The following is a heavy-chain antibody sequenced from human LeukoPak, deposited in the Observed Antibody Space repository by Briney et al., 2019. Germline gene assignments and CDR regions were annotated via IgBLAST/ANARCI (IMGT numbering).Heavy chain of an antibody. CDR2: IYHSGST. CDR3: AQATAHDAFDI. D-gene: IGHD2-21*02. V-gene: IGHV4-4*02. CDR1: GFTVGGNY. J-gene: IGHJ3*02. Sequence: GSLRLSCAASGFTVGGNYMSWVRQAPGKGLEWIGEIYHSGSTNYNPSLKSRVTISVDKSKNQFSLKLSSVTAADTAVYYCAQATAHDAFDIWGQGTMVTVSS.